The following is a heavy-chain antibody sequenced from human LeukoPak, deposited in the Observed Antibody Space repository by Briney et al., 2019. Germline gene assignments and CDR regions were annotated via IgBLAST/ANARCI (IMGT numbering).Heavy chain of an antibody. CDR2: IYHSGST. CDR1: GYSISSGYY. J-gene: IGHJ3*02. CDR3: ARHVYHPVTTVWAFDI. Sequence: SETLSLTCAVSGYSISSGYYWGWMRQPPGKGLEWIGSIYHSGSTYYNPSLKSRVTISVDTSKNQFSLKLSSVTAADTAVYYCARHVYHPVTTVWAFDIWGQGTMVTVSS. D-gene: IGHD4-17*01. V-gene: IGHV4-38-2*01.